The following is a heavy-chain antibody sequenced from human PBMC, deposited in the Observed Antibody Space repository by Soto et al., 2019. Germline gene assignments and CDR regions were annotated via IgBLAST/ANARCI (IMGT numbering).Heavy chain of an antibody. CDR3: ARPDYGSGSYPDY. Sequence: QVQLVESGGGVVQPGRSLRLSCAASGFTFSSYAMQWVRQAPGKGLEWVAVISYDGSNKYYADSVKGRFTTSRDNSKNTLSLQMNSLRAEDTAVYYCARPDYGSGSYPDYWGQGTLVTVSS. CDR2: ISYDGSNK. J-gene: IGHJ4*02. CDR1: GFTFSSYA. V-gene: IGHV3-30-3*01. D-gene: IGHD3-10*01.